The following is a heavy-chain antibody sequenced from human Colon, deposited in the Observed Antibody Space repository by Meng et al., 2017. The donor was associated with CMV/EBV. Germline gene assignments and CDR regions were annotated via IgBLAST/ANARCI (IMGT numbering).Heavy chain of an antibody. J-gene: IGHJ4*02. CDR3: ARIAAVGNIGY. D-gene: IGHD6-13*01. CDR1: GGSIRSSSYY. Sequence: VSGGSIRSSSYYWGWIRQPPGKGLEWIGSIYYSGSTYYNPSLKSRVTISVETSKNQFSLRLSSVTAADTAVYYCARIAAVGNIGYWGQGTLVTVSS. V-gene: IGHV4-39*01. CDR2: IYYSGST.